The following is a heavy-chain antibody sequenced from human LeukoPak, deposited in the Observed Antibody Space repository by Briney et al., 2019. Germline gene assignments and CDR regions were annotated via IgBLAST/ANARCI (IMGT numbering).Heavy chain of an antibody. CDR3: AREGGYFSSGYPDDAFDI. Sequence: GGSLRLSCAASGFTFSDYYMSWIRQAPGKGLEWVSYISSSGSTIYYADSVKGRFTISRDNSKNTLYLQMNSLRAEDTAVYYCAREGGYFSSGYPDDAFDIWGQGTMVTVSS. V-gene: IGHV3-11*04. J-gene: IGHJ3*02. CDR1: GFTFSDYY. CDR2: ISSSGSTI. D-gene: IGHD6-19*01.